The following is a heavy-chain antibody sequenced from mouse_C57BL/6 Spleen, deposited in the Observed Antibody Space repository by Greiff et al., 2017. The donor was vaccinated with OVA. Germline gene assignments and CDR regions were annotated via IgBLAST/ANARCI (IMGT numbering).Heavy chain of an antibody. CDR3: ARTRGTLDYFDY. J-gene: IGHJ2*01. Sequence: VKLMESGPGLVAPSQSLSITCTVSGFSFTSYAISWVRQPPGKGLEWLGVIWTGGGTNYNSALKSRLSISKDNSKSHILLKMNSLQTDDTARYYCARTRGTLDYFDYWGQGTTLTVSS. V-gene: IGHV2-9-1*01. CDR2: IWTGGGT. CDR1: GFSFTSYA. D-gene: IGHD2-14*01.